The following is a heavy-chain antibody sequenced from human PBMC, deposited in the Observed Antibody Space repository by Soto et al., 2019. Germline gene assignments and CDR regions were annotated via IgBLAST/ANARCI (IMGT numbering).Heavy chain of an antibody. V-gene: IGHV1-8*01. CDR2: MNPNSGNT. Sequence: SVKVSCKASGYTFTSYDINWVRQATGQGLEWMGWMNPNSGNTGYAQKFRGRVTMTRNTSISTAYMELSSLRSEDTAMYYCARNDYIWGAHHQFDPWGQGTLVTVSS. D-gene: IGHD3-16*01. CDR3: ARNDYIWGAHHQFDP. J-gene: IGHJ5*02. CDR1: GYTFTSYD.